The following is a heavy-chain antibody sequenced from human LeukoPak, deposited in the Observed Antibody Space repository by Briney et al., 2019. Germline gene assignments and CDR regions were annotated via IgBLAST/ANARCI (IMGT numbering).Heavy chain of an antibody. D-gene: IGHD4-23*01. J-gene: IGHJ6*03. CDR2: INPSGGST. CDR1: GYTFTSYY. Sequence: GASVTVSFKASGYTFTSYYMHWVRQAPGQGLEWMGIINPSGGSTSYAQKFQGRVTMTRDMSTSTVYMELSSLRSEDTAVYYCARGPFGPDYGGNSWVYNYMDVWGKGTTVTVSS. CDR3: ARGPFGPDYGGNSWVYNYMDV. V-gene: IGHV1-46*01.